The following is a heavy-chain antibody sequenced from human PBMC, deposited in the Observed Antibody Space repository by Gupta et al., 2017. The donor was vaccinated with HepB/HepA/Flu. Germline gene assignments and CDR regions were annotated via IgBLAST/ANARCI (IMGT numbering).Heavy chain of an antibody. J-gene: IGHJ4*02. Sequence: EVQLVESGGALVQPGGSLRLSCAASGFTFSGYWMHWVRQAPGKGLVWVSRIRGDGSYTSYADSAKGRFTISRDSATNTLYLQMNSLRADDTAVYYCARDMSGGALPFDYWGQGTLVTVSS. CDR2: IRGDGSYT. V-gene: IGHV3-74*01. D-gene: IGHD6-25*01. CDR1: GFTFSGYW. CDR3: ARDMSGGALPFDY.